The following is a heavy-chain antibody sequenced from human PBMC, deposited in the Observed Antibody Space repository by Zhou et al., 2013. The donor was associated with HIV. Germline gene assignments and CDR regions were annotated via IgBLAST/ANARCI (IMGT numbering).Heavy chain of an antibody. D-gene: IGHD3-22*01. CDR2: IIPIFGTA. V-gene: IGHV1-69*13. CDR3: ASDYYDSSGFPTPLKY. CDR1: GGTFSSYA. J-gene: IGHJ4*02. Sequence: QVQLVQSGAEVKKPGASVKVSCKASGGTFSSYAISWVRQAPGQGPEWMGRIIPIFGTANYAQKFQGRVTITADESTSTAYMELSSLRSEDTAVYYCASDYYDSSGFPTPLKYWGQGTLVTVSS.